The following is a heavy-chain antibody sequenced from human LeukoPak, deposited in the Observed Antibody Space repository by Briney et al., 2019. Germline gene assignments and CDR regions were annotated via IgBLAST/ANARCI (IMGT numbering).Heavy chain of an antibody. J-gene: IGHJ6*03. CDR1: GFLFSSYW. Sequence: PGGPLRLSCAASGFLFSSYWMSWVRQAPGKGLEWVANIKHDGSDKYYVDSVTGRFTISRDNAKNSLSLQMNSLRVEDTAVYYCATICSTSCYGYYMDVWGKGTTVTVSS. V-gene: IGHV3-7*01. CDR2: IKHDGSDK. CDR3: ATICSTSCYGYYMDV. D-gene: IGHD2-2*01.